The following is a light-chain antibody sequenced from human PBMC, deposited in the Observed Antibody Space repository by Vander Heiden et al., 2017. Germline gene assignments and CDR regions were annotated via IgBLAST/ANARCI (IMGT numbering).Light chain of an antibody. CDR1: SSNIGSNT. Sequence: QSVLTQPPSASGTPGQRVTIPCSGSSSNIGSNTVNWYQQLPGTAPKLLIYSNDQRPSGVPDRFSGSKSGASASLAISGLQSEDEADYYCAAWDDSLNSYLFGTGTKVTVL. V-gene: IGLV1-44*01. CDR2: SND. CDR3: AAWDDSLNSYL. J-gene: IGLJ1*01.